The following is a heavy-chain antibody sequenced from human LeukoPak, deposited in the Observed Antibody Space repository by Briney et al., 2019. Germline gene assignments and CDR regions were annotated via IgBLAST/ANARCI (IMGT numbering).Heavy chain of an antibody. D-gene: IGHD2-2*01. Sequence: SETLSLTCTVSGGSISFYYWNWIRQPPGKGLEWIGYIYYSGGTNYNPSLKSRVTMSVDTSKNQFSLKLSSVTAADTAVYYCARDRDCSSTSCHPSVDYWGQGTLVTVSS. CDR3: ARDRDCSSTSCHPSVDY. J-gene: IGHJ4*02. V-gene: IGHV4-59*12. CDR2: IYYSGGT. CDR1: GGSISFYY.